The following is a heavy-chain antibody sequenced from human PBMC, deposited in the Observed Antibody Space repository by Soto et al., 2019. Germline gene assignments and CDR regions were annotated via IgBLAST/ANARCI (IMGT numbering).Heavy chain of an antibody. CDR2: LSAGGGRA. CDR1: GFRFSSYG. J-gene: IGHJ4*02. V-gene: IGHV3-23*01. Sequence: GGSLRLSCGASGFRFSSYGMTWVRLAPGKELQWVSSLSAGGGRAYYADSVKGRFTISRDNSKNTLYLQMNSLRAEDTAVYYCAKDLVDYGDYPTYYFDYWGQGTLVTVSS. CDR3: AKDLVDYGDYPTYYFDY. D-gene: IGHD4-17*01.